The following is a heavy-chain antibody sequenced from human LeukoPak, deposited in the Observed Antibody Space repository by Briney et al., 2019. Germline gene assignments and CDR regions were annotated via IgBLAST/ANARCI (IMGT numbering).Heavy chain of an antibody. CDR1: GFTVSSNY. CDR2: IYSGGST. V-gene: IGHV3-53*01. Sequence: GGSLRLSCAASGFTVSSNYMSWVRQAPGKGLEWVSVIYSGGSTYYADSVKGRFTISRDNSKNTLYLQMNSLRVEDTAVYYCARAATAVGYFGYWGQGTLVTVSS. CDR3: ARAATAVGYFGY. J-gene: IGHJ4*02. D-gene: IGHD4-23*01.